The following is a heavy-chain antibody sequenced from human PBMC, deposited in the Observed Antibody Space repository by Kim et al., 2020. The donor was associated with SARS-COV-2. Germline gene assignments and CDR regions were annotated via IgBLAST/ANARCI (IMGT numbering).Heavy chain of an antibody. CDR3: ARDHPWQFEMAMDV. J-gene: IGHJ6*02. V-gene: IGHV1-18*01. D-gene: IGHD2-8*01. Sequence: AQKLPGRVTMTTDTSTSTAYMELRSLRSDDTAVYYCARDHPWQFEMAMDVWGQGTTVTVSS.